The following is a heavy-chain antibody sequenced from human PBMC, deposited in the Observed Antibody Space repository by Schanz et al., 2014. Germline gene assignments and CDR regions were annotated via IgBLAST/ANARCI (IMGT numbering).Heavy chain of an antibody. J-gene: IGHJ4*02. D-gene: IGHD4-17*01. CDR3: ARPRFDYGEVDY. CDR1: GFTFSSYA. V-gene: IGHV3-33*08. Sequence: VQLLESGGGLVQPGGSLRLSCAAYGFTFSSYAMHWFRQPAGKGLEWVAVIWNNGVTKYYADSVRGRFTISRDRFQNTLYLRMSSLRAEDTAVYYCARPRFDYGEVDYWGQGTLXTVSS. CDR2: IWNNGVTK.